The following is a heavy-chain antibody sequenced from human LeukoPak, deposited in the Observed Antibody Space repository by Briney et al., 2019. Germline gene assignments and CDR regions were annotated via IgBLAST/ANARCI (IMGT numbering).Heavy chain of an antibody. CDR3: ARGYHTYYYDSSGYYCFQH. CDR2: ISGSSRTI. D-gene: IGHD3-22*01. V-gene: IGHV3-48*04. Sequence: GGSLRLSCAASGINFSGYSMHWVRQAPGKGLEWVSYISGSSRTIYYADSVKGRFTISRDNAKNSLYLQMNSLRAEDTAVYYCARGYHTYYYDSSGYYCFQHWGQGTLVTVSS. CDR1: GINFSGYS. J-gene: IGHJ1*01.